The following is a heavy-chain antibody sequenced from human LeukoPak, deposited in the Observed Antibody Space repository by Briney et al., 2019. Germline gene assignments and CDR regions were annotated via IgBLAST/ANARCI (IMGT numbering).Heavy chain of an antibody. CDR1: GFTFSSYA. Sequence: GGSLRLSCAASGFTFSSYAMTWVRQAPGKGLEWVSAISGSGGYTYYADSVKGRFTISRDNSKNTLYLQMNSLRAEDTAVYYCAKVAAPSYYYDSSGNREPGPYYFDYWGQGTPVTVSS. V-gene: IGHV3-23*01. J-gene: IGHJ4*02. D-gene: IGHD3-22*01. CDR2: ISGSGGYT. CDR3: AKVAAPSYYYDSSGNREPGPYYFDY.